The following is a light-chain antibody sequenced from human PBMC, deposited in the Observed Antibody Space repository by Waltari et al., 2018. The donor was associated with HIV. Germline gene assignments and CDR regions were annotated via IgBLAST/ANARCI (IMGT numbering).Light chain of an antibody. V-gene: IGKV2-30*01. Sequence: VVMTQSPLSLPVTLGQPASIPCSSSQSLLYSDGNTYLSWFQQRPGQSPRSLIYKVANRDSGVPDRFSGSGSGTDFTLKISRVEAEDVGVYYCMQGTHWPRYTFGQGTKLEIK. J-gene: IGKJ2*01. CDR3: MQGTHWPRYT. CDR2: KVA. CDR1: QSLLYSDGNTY.